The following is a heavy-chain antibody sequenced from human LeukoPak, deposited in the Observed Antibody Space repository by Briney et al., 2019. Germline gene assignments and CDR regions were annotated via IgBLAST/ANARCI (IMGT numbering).Heavy chain of an antibody. CDR2: INPGGGST. CDR1: GYTFTSYY. CDR3: ARGVHVRKYDSNHNCFDL. J-gene: IGHJ5*02. D-gene: IGHD3-22*01. Sequence: ASVKVSCKASGYTFTSYYMYWVRQAPGQGLEWMGLINPGGGSTNYAQKFQGRVTVTRDMSTRTVYMELSSLRSDDTAVYYCARGVHVRKYDSNHNCFDLWGQGTVVSVS. V-gene: IGHV1-46*01.